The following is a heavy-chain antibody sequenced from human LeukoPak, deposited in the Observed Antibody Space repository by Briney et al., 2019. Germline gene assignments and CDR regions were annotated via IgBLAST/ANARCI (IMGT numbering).Heavy chain of an antibody. D-gene: IGHD3-22*01. V-gene: IGHV4-61*01. CDR3: ARGRIPYYDSSGYYQHAFDI. J-gene: IGHJ3*02. Sequence: PSETLSLACTVSGGSVSSGSYYWSWIRQPPGKGLEWIGYIYYSGSTNYNPSLKSRVTISVDKSKNQFSLKLSSVTAADTAVYYCARGRIPYYDSSGYYQHAFDIWGQGTMVTVSS. CDR1: GGSVSSGSYY. CDR2: IYYSGST.